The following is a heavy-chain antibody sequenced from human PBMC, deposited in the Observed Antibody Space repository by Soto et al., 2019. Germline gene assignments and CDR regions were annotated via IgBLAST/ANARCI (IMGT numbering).Heavy chain of an antibody. CDR1: GGSISSGGYY. CDR2: IYYSGST. V-gene: IGHV4-31*03. D-gene: IGHD2-21*01. J-gene: IGHJ4*02. Sequence: QVQLQESGPGLVKPSQTLSLTCTVSGGSISSGGYYWSWIRQHPGKGLEWIGYIYYSGSTYYNPSLKSRVTXSXVTSKNQFSLKLSSVTAADTAVYYCARGLQGGETDYWGQGTLVTVSS. CDR3: ARGLQGGETDY.